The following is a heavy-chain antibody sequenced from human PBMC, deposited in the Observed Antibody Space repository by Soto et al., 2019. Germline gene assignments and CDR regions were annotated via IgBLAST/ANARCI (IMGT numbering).Heavy chain of an antibody. D-gene: IGHD3-3*01. V-gene: IGHV5-51*01. CDR3: ARQYYDFWSGYPDDAFDI. J-gene: IGHJ3*02. CDR2: IYPGDSDT. Sequence: GESLKISCKGSGYSFTSYWIGWVRQMPGKGLEWMGIIYPGDSDTRYSPSFQGQVTISADKSISTAYLQWSSLKASDTAMYYCARQYYDFWSGYPDDAFDIWGQRTMVTVSS. CDR1: GYSFTSYW.